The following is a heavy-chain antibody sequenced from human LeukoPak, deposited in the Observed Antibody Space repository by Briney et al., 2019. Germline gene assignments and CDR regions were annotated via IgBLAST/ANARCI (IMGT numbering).Heavy chain of an antibody. Sequence: QTGGSLRLSCAASGFTFSSYGMHWVRQAPGKGLEWVAVISYDGSNKYYADSVKGRFTISRDNSKNTLYLQMNSLRAEDTAVYYCAKTGVAECFDYWGQGTLVTVSS. V-gene: IGHV3-30*18. J-gene: IGHJ4*02. D-gene: IGHD6-19*01. CDR2: ISYDGSNK. CDR3: AKTGVAECFDY. CDR1: GFTFSSYG.